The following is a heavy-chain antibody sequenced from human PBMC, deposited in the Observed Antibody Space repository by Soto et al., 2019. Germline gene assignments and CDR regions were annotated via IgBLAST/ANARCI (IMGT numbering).Heavy chain of an antibody. CDR1: GYTFTSYG. V-gene: IGHV1-18*01. D-gene: IGHD5-12*01. Sequence: QVQLVQSGAEVKKPGASVKVSCKASGYTFTSYGISWVRQAPGQGLEWMGWISAYNGNTNYAQKLQGRVTMTTDTSTSTAYMELRSLRSDDTAVYYCAREWGGVSRLRFGVDAFVIWGQGTMVTVSS. J-gene: IGHJ3*02. CDR3: AREWGGVSRLRFGVDAFVI. CDR2: ISAYNGNT.